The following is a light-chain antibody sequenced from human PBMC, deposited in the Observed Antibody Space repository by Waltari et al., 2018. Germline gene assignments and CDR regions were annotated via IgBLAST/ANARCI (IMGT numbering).Light chain of an antibody. CDR2: GAS. CDR1: QSVSSN. V-gene: IGKV3-15*01. Sequence: EIVMTQSPATLSVSPGERATLSCRASQSVSSNLAWYQQKPGQAPRLLIYGASTRATGIPAMFSGSGSGTEFTLTISSLQSEDFAVYYCQQYNNWPPHTFGGGTKVEIK. J-gene: IGKJ4*01. CDR3: QQYNNWPPHT.